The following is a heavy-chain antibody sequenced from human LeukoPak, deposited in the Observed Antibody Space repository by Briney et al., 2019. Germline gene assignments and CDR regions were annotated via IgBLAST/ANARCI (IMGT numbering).Heavy chain of an antibody. Sequence: PGGSLRLSCAVSGFTVSYNYMGWVRQAPGKGLEWVSLLYTNGDTDYADSVKGRFTISRDNSKNTVFLQMNNLRADDTAVYYCARDLSAGSGLFDHWGQGTRVIVSS. CDR2: LYTNGDT. J-gene: IGHJ4*02. V-gene: IGHV3-53*01. CDR1: GFTVSYNY. D-gene: IGHD3-10*01. CDR3: ARDLSAGSGLFDH.